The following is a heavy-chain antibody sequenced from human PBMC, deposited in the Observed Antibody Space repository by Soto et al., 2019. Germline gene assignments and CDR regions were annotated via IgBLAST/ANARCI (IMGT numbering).Heavy chain of an antibody. CDR2: VKSKTDGGTT. CDR1: GFTFRNAW. CDR3: TTDLYDDSYFES. J-gene: IGHJ4*02. D-gene: IGHD3-9*01. V-gene: IGHV3-15*01. Sequence: EVQLVESGGGLVKPGGSLRLSCAASGFTFRNAWMSWVRQPPGKGLEWVGRVKSKTDGGTTDYAAPVKGRFTISRDDSKNMLYLQMSSLKTEDTAVYRCTTDLYDDSYFESWGQGTLVAVSS.